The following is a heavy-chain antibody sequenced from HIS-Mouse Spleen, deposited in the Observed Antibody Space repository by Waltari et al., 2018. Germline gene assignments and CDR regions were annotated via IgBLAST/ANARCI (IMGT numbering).Heavy chain of an antibody. CDR1: GGSISSSSYY. D-gene: IGHD6-13*01. CDR2: IYYIGST. CDR3: AREIPYSSSWYDWYFDL. V-gene: IGHV4-39*07. J-gene: IGHJ2*01. Sequence: QLQLQESGPGLVKPSETLSLTCTVSGGSISSSSYYWGWVRQPPGKGLEWIGSIYYIGSTYYTPALKSRVTISVDTSKHQFSLKLSSVTAADTAVYYCAREIPYSSSWYDWYFDLWGRGTLVTVSS.